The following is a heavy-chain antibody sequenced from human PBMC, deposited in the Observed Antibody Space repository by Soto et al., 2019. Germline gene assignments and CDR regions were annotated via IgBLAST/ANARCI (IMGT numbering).Heavy chain of an antibody. CDR3: ARSRPPYSSSPPGWFDP. Sequence: SETLSLTCTVSGGSISSSSHYWGWIRQPPGKGLEWIGSSYYSGSTYYNPSLKSRVTISVDTSKNQFSLKLSSVTAADTAVYYCARSRPPYSSSPPGWFDPWGQGTLVTVS. D-gene: IGHD6-13*01. CDR2: SYYSGST. CDR1: GGSISSSSHY. J-gene: IGHJ5*02. V-gene: IGHV4-39*01.